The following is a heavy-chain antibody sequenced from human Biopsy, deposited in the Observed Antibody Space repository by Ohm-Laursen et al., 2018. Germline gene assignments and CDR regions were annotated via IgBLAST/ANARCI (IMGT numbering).Heavy chain of an antibody. CDR2: VDWDDYK. CDR3: ARTPILIVSAGLVYRHRRHLQGMDV. D-gene: IGHD6-13*01. Sequence: TQTLTQTCSFSGFSLSARGMRVRWIRQAPGKALEWLTRVDWDDYKAYSASLQTKLSISKDTSNDQVVLTVNNVDPADTATYYCARTPILIVSAGLVYRHRRHLQGMDVWGQGIAVTVS. CDR1: GFSLSARGMR. J-gene: IGHJ6*02. V-gene: IGHV2-70*04.